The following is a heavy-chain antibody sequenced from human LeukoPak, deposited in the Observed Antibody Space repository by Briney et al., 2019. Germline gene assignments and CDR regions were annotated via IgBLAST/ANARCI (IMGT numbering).Heavy chain of an antibody. CDR3: AKAFRLTGYDPYFDY. V-gene: IGHV3-9*01. J-gene: IGHJ4*02. D-gene: IGHD3-9*01. CDR1: GFTCDNYV. CDR2: TNWNSGSI. Sequence: HSGVSLRLSCAASGFTCDNYVMHWVRQAPWKGLEWVSGTNWNSGSIGYADAVKGRFTISRDNSKNSLYLQMTSLRAGATALYYCAKAFRLTGYDPYFDYWGQGTLVTVSS.